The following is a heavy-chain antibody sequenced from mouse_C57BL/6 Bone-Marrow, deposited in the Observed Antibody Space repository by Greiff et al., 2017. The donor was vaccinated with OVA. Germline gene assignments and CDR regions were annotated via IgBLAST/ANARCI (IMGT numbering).Heavy chain of an antibody. D-gene: IGHD1-1*01. CDR3: ARSCYYYGPVAY. CDR1: GYTFTSYW. Sequence: QVQLQQPGAELVKPGASVKLSCKASGYTFTSYWMHWVQQRPGQGLEWIGMIHPNSGSTNYNEKFKSKAPLTVDKSSSTAYMQLSSLTSEDSAVYYWARSCYYYGPVAYWGQGTLVTVSA. CDR2: IHPNSGST. V-gene: IGHV1-64*01. J-gene: IGHJ3*01.